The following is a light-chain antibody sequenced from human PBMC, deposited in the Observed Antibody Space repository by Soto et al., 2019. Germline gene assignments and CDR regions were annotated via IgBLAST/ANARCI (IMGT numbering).Light chain of an antibody. Sequence: DIPMTQSPSSVSASVGDRVTITCRACQDISVYLAWYQQKPGKVHKLLIYSASTLQSGVPSRFSGSGSVTDFTLTISSLQPEDVATYYCQKFNTAPLSVGQGTRLEI. CDR1: QDISVY. CDR3: QKFNTAPLS. CDR2: SAS. V-gene: IGKV1-27*01. J-gene: IGKJ5*01.